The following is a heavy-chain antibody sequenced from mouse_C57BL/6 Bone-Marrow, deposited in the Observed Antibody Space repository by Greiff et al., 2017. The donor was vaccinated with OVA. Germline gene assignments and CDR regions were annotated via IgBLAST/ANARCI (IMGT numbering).Heavy chain of an antibody. Sequence: QVQLKQPGAELVKPGASVKLSCKASGYTFTSYWMQWVKQRPGQGLEWIGEIDPSDSYTNYNQKFKGKATLTVDTSSSTAYMQLSSLTSEDSAVYYCARKLYSKGAYWGQGTLVTVSA. D-gene: IGHD2-5*01. CDR3: ARKLYSKGAY. CDR1: GYTFTSYW. CDR2: IDPSDSYT. V-gene: IGHV1-50*01. J-gene: IGHJ3*01.